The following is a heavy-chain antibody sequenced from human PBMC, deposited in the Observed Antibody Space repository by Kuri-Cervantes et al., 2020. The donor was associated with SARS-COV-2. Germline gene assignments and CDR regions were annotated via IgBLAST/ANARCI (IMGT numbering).Heavy chain of an antibody. CDR1: GYTFTSYG. J-gene: IGHJ3*02. CDR3: ARGRWLRLFHSRDDAFDI. CDR2: ISAYNGNT. Sequence: ASVKVSCKASGYTFTSYGISWERQAPGQGLEWMGWISAYNGNTNYAQKLQGRVTMTTDTSTSTAYMELRSLRSDDTAVYYCARGRWLRLFHSRDDAFDIWGQGTMVTVSS. V-gene: IGHV1-18*01. D-gene: IGHD5-12*01.